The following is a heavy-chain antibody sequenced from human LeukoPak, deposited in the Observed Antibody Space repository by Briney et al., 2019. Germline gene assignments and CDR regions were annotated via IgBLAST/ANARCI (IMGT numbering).Heavy chain of an antibody. CDR2: ISYDGSDK. J-gene: IGHJ6*02. Sequence: PGGSLRLSCAASGFTFSSYAMHWVRQAPGKGLEWVAIISYDGSDKYYADSVKGRFTISRDNSKNTLYLQMSSLRAEDTAVFYCAREEVRGYSYGYYYYAIDVWGQGTMVTVSS. CDR3: AREEVRGYSYGYYYYAIDV. D-gene: IGHD5-18*01. CDR1: GFTFSSYA. V-gene: IGHV3-30*04.